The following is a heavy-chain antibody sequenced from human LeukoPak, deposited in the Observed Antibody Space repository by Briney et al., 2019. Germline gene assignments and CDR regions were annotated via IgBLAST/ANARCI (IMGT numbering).Heavy chain of an antibody. D-gene: IGHD6-19*01. Sequence: VASVKVSRKASGYTFTSYDINWVRQATGQGLEWMGWMNPNSGNTGYAQKFQGRVTMTRNTSISTAYMELSSLRSEDTAVYYCARLVRIIAVAGIFVRSVGLDYWGQGALVTVSS. CDR2: MNPNSGNT. J-gene: IGHJ4*02. CDR1: GYTFTSYD. V-gene: IGHV1-8*01. CDR3: ARLVRIIAVAGIFVRSVGLDY.